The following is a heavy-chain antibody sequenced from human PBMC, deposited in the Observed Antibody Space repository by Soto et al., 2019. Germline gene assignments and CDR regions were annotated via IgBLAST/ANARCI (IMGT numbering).Heavy chain of an antibody. Sequence: GASVKVSCKASGGTFSSYAISWVRQAPGQGLEWMGGIIPIFGTANYAQKFQGRVTITADESTSTAYMELSSLRSEDTAVYYCARGGQPTIGFDPWGQGTLVTVSS. CDR3: ARGGQPTIGFDP. CDR2: IIPIFGTA. CDR1: GGTFSSYA. J-gene: IGHJ5*02. V-gene: IGHV1-69*13. D-gene: IGHD3-16*01.